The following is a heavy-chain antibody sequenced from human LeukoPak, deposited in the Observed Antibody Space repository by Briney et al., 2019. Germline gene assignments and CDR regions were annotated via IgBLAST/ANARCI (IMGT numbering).Heavy chain of an antibody. CDR3: ARRYYYDSSGSSAFHI. V-gene: IGHV4-39*01. Sequence: SETLSLTCTVSGGSISSSSYYWGWIRQPPGKGMEWIGSIYYSGSTYYNPSLKSRVTISVDTSKNQFSLKLSSVTAADTAVYYCARRYYYDSSGSSAFHIWGQGTMVTVSS. D-gene: IGHD3-22*01. CDR1: GGSISSSSYY. CDR2: IYYSGST. J-gene: IGHJ3*02.